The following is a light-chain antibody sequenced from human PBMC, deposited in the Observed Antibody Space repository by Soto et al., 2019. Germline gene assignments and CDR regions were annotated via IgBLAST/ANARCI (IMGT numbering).Light chain of an antibody. V-gene: IGKV3-11*01. CDR1: QSVSTY. CDR2: EAS. Sequence: IVWTQSPASLSGSRGERAAVCFRASQSVSTYLAWYQQKPGQAPRLPIYEASNRATGIPARFTGSGSGTDFTLTISGLQSEDCAIYFCQQANSFPITFGQGTRLEIK. J-gene: IGKJ5*01. CDR3: QQANSFPIT.